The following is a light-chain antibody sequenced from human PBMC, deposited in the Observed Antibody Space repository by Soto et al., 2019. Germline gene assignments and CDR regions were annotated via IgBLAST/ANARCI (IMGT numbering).Light chain of an antibody. V-gene: IGLV2-14*03. J-gene: IGLJ1*01. Sequence: QSALTQPASVSGSPGQSITIPCPGTSSDVGGYNYVSWYQHHPGKAHKLIIFDVSNRPSGVSNPFSGSKSGNTASLTISGLQPEDEAHYYCSSYTTSNTRQIVFGTGTKLTVL. CDR2: DVS. CDR3: SSYTTSNTRQIV. CDR1: SSDVGGYNY.